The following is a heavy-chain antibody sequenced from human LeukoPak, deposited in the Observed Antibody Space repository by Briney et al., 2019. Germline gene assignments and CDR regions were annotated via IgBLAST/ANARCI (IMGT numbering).Heavy chain of an antibody. Sequence: GRSLRLPCAASGFTFSSYAMHWVRQAPGKGLEWVAVISYDGSNKYYADSVKGRFTISRDNSKNTLYLQMNSLRAEDTAVYYCARDFGSGWYVTATNYFDYRGQGTLVTVSS. J-gene: IGHJ4*02. CDR1: GFTFSSYA. D-gene: IGHD6-19*01. CDR2: ISYDGSNK. V-gene: IGHV3-30-3*01. CDR3: ARDFGSGWYVTATNYFDY.